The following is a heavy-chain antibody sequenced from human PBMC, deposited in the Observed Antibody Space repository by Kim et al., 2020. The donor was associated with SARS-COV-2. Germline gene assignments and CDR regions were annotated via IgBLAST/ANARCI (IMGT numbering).Heavy chain of an antibody. J-gene: IGHJ4*02. CDR1: GYTLTELS. D-gene: IGHD1-26*01. V-gene: IGHV1-24*01. Sequence: ASVKVSCKVSGYTLTELSMHWVRQAPGKGLEWMGGFDPEDGETIYAQKFQGRVTMTEDTSTDTAYMELSSLRSEDTAVYYCATDWVVGATYSFDYWGQGTLVTVSS. CDR2: FDPEDGET. CDR3: ATDWVVGATYSFDY.